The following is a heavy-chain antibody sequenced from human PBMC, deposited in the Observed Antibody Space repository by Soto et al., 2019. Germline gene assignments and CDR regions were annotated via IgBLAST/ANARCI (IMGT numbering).Heavy chain of an antibody. Sequence: SLTCAVYGGSFSGYYWSWIRQPPGKGLEWIGEINHSGSTNYNPSLKSRVTISVDTSKNQFSLKLSSVTAADTAVYYCARGRNVYYYDSSGYYYYWGQGTLVTVSS. CDR1: GGSFSGYY. CDR3: ARGRNVYYYDSSGYYYY. D-gene: IGHD3-22*01. V-gene: IGHV4-34*01. CDR2: INHSGST. J-gene: IGHJ4*02.